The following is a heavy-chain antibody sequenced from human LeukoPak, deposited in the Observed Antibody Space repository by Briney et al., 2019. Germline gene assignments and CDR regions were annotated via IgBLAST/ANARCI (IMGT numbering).Heavy chain of an antibody. J-gene: IGHJ5*02. CDR1: GFTFTSSA. CDR2: IVVGSGNT. CDR3: ARGTLGYSSSWYLNWFDP. D-gene: IGHD6-13*01. Sequence: GASVKVSCKASGFTFTSSAMQWVRQARGQRLEWIGWIVVGSGNTNYAQKFQERVTITRNTSISTAYMELSSLRSEDTAVYYCARGTLGYSSSWYLNWFDPWGQGTLVTVSS. V-gene: IGHV1-58*02.